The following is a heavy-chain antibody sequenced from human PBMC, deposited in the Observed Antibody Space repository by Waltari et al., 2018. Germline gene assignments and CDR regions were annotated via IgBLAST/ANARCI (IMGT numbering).Heavy chain of an antibody. Sequence: EVQLVESGGGLVKPGGSLRLSCAASGFTFSSYSMNWVRQAPGKGLEWVSSISSSSSYIYYADSVKGRFTISRDNAKNSLYLQMNSLRAEDTAVYYCARPKMADWYFDLWGRGTLVTVSS. V-gene: IGHV3-21*01. CDR3: ARPKMADWYFDL. CDR2: ISSSSSYI. CDR1: GFTFSSYS. J-gene: IGHJ2*01.